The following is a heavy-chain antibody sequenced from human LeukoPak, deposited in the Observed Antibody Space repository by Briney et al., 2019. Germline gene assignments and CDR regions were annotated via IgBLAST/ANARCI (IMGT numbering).Heavy chain of an antibody. CDR1: GVSISSSSYY. CDR2: IIHSGST. Sequence: PSETLSLPCTVSGVSISSSSYYWSWIRQPPGKGLEWIGEIIHSGSTNYNPSLKSRVTISVDTSKNQCSLTLSSVTAADTAVYYCARLFSMVRRRWGINWFDPWGQGTLVTVSS. V-gene: IGHV4-39*07. J-gene: IGHJ5*02. D-gene: IGHD3-10*01. CDR3: ARLFSMVRRRWGINWFDP.